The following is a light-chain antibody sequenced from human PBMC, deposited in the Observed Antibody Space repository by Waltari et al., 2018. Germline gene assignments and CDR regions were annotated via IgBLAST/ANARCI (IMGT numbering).Light chain of an antibody. CDR2: DAS. J-gene: IGKJ2*01. Sequence: EIVLTQSPGTLSLSPGERATLSCRASQTVRSFLAWYQQKPGQAPRLLIFDASSRAPGIPAKFRGSWSGTDFTLTVSNLEPEDFAVYYCLQRSNWPYTFGQGTRVEIK. V-gene: IGKV3-11*01. CDR1: QTVRSF. CDR3: LQRSNWPYT.